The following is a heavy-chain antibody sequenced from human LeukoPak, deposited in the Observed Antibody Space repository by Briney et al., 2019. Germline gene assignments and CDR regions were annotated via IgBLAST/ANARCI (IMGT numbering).Heavy chain of an antibody. V-gene: IGHV3-53*04. CDR2: IYSGGST. J-gene: IGHJ4*02. D-gene: IGHD3-10*01. CDR3: ASSNYYGSGSYPYYFGY. Sequence: GGSLRLSCAASGFTVSSNYMSWVRQAPGKGLEWVSVIYSGGSTYYADSVKGRFTISRHNSKNTLYLQMNSLRAEDTAVYYCASSNYYGSGSYPYYFGYWGQGTLVTVSS. CDR1: GFTVSSNY.